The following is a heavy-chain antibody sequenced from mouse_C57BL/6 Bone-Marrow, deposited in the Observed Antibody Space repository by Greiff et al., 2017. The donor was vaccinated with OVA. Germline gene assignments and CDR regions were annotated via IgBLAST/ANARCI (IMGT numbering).Heavy chain of an antibody. J-gene: IGHJ3*01. CDR2: IYPGDGDT. CDR1: GYAFSSSW. CDR3: ARRGVNYYDYDWFAY. Sequence: VQLVESGPELVKPGASVKISCKASGYAFSSSWMNWVKQRPGKGLEWIGRIYPGDGDTNYNGKFKGKATLTADKSSSTAYMQLSSLTSEDSAVYFCARRGVNYYDYDWFAYWGQGTLVTVSA. V-gene: IGHV1-82*01. D-gene: IGHD2-4*01.